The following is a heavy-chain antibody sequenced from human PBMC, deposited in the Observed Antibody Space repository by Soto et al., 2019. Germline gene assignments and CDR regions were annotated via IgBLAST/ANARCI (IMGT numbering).Heavy chain of an antibody. J-gene: IGHJ6*02. CDR1: VFTFSSYS. Sequence: GGSLRLSCSASVFTFSSYSMNWVRQAPGKGLEWVSSISSSSSYIYYADSVKGRFTISRDNAKNSLYLQMNSLRAEDTAVYYCTRAVPKKVRSYYSDYYWYGMDVCGQWKTGTVS. CDR2: ISSSSSYI. V-gene: IGHV3-21*01. CDR3: TRAVPKKVRSYYSDYYWYGMDV. D-gene: IGHD3-10*01.